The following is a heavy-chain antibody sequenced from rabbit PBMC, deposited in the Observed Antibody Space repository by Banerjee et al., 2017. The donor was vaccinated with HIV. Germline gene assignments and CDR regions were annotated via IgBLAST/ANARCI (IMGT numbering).Heavy chain of an antibody. CDR1: GFDFSSNA. J-gene: IGHJ4*01. V-gene: IGHV1S45*01. D-gene: IGHD4-2*01. Sequence: QEQLVESGGGLVQPEGSLTLTCKASGFDFSSNAMCWVRQAPGKGLEWIACIWTSDYGRTYYASWAKGRFTISKTSSTTVTLRMTSLTAADTATYFCARTGSVDYHYFYLWGPGTLVTVS. CDR2: IWTSDYGRT. CDR3: ARTGSVDYHYFYL.